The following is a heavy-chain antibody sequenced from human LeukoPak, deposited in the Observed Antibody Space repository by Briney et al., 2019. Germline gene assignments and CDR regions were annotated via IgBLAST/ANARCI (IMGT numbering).Heavy chain of an antibody. CDR1: GFTFSSYS. Sequence: GGSLRLSCAASGFTFSSYSMNWVRQAPGKGLEWVSYISSSSSTIYYADSVKGRFTISRDNAKNSLYLQMNSLRAEDTAVYYCARDRGRYNWNYGAFDIWGQGTMVTVSS. V-gene: IGHV3-48*01. J-gene: IGHJ3*02. D-gene: IGHD1-7*01. CDR2: ISSSSSTI. CDR3: ARDRGRYNWNYGAFDI.